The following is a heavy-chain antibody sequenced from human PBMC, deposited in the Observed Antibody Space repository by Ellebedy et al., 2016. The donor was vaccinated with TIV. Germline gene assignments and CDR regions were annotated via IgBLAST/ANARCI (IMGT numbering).Heavy chain of an antibody. V-gene: IGHV4-59*12. Sequence: SETLSLTXTVSGGSISSYYWSWIRQPPGKGLEWIGYIYYSGSTNYNPSLKSRVTISVDTSKNQFSLKLSSVTAADTAVYYCARERVESFDLWGRGTLVTVSS. CDR2: IYYSGST. CDR3: ARERVESFDL. CDR1: GGSISSYY. J-gene: IGHJ2*01. D-gene: IGHD5-24*01.